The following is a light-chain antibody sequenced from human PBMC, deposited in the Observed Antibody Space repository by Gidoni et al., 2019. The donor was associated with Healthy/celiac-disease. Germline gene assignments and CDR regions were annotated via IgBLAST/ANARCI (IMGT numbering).Light chain of an antibody. V-gene: IGLV8-61*01. J-gene: IGLJ3*02. Sequence: QTVVTQEPSFSVSPGGTVTLTCGLSSGSVSTSYYPSWDQQTPGQAPRTLIYSTNTRASGVPDRFSGSILGNKAALTITGAQADDESDYYCVLYMGSGIRVFGGGTKLTVL. CDR3: VLYMGSGIRV. CDR2: STN. CDR1: SGSVSTSYY.